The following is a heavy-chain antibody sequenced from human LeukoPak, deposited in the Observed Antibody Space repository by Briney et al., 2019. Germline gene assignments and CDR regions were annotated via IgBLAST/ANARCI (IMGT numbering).Heavy chain of an antibody. J-gene: IGHJ6*02. CDR1: GFTFSSYG. CDR2: ISYDGSNK. Sequence: GGSLRLSCAASGFTFSSYGMHWVRQAPGKGLELVAVISYDGSNKYYADSVKGRFTISRDNSKNTLYLQMNSLRAEDTAVYYCAKELYCGGDCYGMDVWGQGTTVTVSS. V-gene: IGHV3-30*18. CDR3: AKELYCGGDCYGMDV. D-gene: IGHD2-21*01.